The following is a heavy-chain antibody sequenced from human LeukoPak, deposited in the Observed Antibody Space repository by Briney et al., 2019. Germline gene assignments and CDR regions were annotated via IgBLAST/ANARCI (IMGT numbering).Heavy chain of an antibody. J-gene: IGHJ3*02. CDR2: IYSGGST. CDR1: GFTFSNAW. CDR3: ARDSSGYADAFDI. Sequence: GGSLRLSCAASGFTFSNAWMSWVRQAPGKGLEWVSVIYSGGSTYYADSVKGRFTISRDNSKNTLYLQMNSLRAEGTAVYYCARDSSGYADAFDIWGQGTMVTVSS. V-gene: IGHV3-66*01. D-gene: IGHD3-22*01.